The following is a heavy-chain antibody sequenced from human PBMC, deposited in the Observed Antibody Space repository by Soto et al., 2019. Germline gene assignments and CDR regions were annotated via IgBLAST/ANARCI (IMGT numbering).Heavy chain of an antibody. CDR2: FYPEDGET. D-gene: IGHD1-26*01. V-gene: IGHV1-24*01. J-gene: IGHJ4*02. CDR3: ATKGGGGSPTFDY. Sequence: GGPAKVSCKVSRYNLTQLYMHWVRQAPGKRREWMGGFYPEDGETIYAQKIQGRVTMTEDTSTDTAHMELSSPRCEDTAVYYWATKGGGGSPTFDYWGQGTLVTVSS. CDR1: RYNLTQLY.